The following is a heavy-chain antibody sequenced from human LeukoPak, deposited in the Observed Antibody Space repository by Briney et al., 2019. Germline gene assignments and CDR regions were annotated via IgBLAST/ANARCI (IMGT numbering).Heavy chain of an antibody. CDR2: IYYSGST. Sequence: SETLSLTCTVSGGSISSGGYYWSWIRQHPGKGLEWIGYIYYSGSTYYNPSLKSRVTISVDTSKNQFSLKRSSVTAADTAVYYCARDVVEGYCSGGSCYPNYGMDVWGQGTTVTVSS. CDR3: ARDVVEGYCSGGSCYPNYGMDV. V-gene: IGHV4-31*03. D-gene: IGHD2-15*01. CDR1: GGSISSGGYY. J-gene: IGHJ6*02.